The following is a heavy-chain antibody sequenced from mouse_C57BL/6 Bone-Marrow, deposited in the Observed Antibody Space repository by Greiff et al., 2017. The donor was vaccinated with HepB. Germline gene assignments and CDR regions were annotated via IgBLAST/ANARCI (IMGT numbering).Heavy chain of an antibody. Sequence: QVQLQQPGAELARPGASVKLSCKASGYTFTSYGISWVKQRTGQGLEWIGEIYPRSGNTYYNEKFKGKATLTADKSSSTAYMELRSLTSEDSAVYFCARYRYYEGFDYWGQGTTLTVSS. CDR3: ARYRYYEGFDY. CDR1: GYTFTSYG. CDR2: IYPRSGNT. D-gene: IGHD2-12*01. J-gene: IGHJ2*01. V-gene: IGHV1-81*01.